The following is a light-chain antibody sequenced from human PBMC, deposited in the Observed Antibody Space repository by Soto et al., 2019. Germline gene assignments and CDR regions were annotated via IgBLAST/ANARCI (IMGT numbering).Light chain of an antibody. CDR2: DVS. J-gene: IGKJ1*01. V-gene: IGKV1-5*01. Sequence: ERVTITCRASQSVSNWLAWYQQKPGKAPKLLIYDVSSLESGVPSRFSGSGSGTEFILTISSLQPDDFATYYCQQYDSYSWTFDQGTKVEMK. CDR3: QQYDSYSWT. CDR1: QSVSNW.